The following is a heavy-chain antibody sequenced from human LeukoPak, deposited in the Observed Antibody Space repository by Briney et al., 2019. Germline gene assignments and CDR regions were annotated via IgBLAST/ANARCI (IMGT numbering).Heavy chain of an antibody. V-gene: IGHV3-66*01. CDR2: IYSGGST. CDR3: ARDFMATITDY. Sequence: GGSLRLSCAASRFTFSSYWMTWVRQAPGKGLEWVSVIYSGGSTYYADSVKGRFTISRDNSKNTLYLRMNSLRAEDTAVYYCARDFMATITDYWGQGTLVTVSS. CDR1: RFTFSSYW. J-gene: IGHJ4*02. D-gene: IGHD5-24*01.